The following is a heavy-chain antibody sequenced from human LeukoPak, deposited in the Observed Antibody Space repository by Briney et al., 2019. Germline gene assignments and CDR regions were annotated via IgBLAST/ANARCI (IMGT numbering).Heavy chain of an antibody. D-gene: IGHD4-11*01. V-gene: IGHV3-23*01. CDR2: ISGSGDNT. Sequence: GALRLSCAASGFTFSSYAMSWVRQAPGKGLEWISSISGSGDNTYYADSVKGRFTISRDNSKNTLYLQMNSLRAEDTAVYYCARGTPTTRDFDYWGQGTLVTVSS. CDR1: GFTFSSYA. J-gene: IGHJ4*02. CDR3: ARGTPTTRDFDY.